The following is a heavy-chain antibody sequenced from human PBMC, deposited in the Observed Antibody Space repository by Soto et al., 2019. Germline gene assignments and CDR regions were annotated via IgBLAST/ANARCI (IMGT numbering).Heavy chain of an antibody. CDR1: GFTFSSYA. Sequence: QVQLVESGGGVVQPGRSLRLSCAASGFTFSSYAMHWVRQAPGKGLEWVAVISYDGSNKYYADSVKGRFTISRDNSKNTLYLQMNSLRAEHTAVYYCARTKYSSSWYLYWYFALWGRGTLVTVSS. CDR2: ISYDGSNK. V-gene: IGHV3-30-3*01. D-gene: IGHD6-13*01. CDR3: ARTKYSSSWYLYWYFAL. J-gene: IGHJ2*01.